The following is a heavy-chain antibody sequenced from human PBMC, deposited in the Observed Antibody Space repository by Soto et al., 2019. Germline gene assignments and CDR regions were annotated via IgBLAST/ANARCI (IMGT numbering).Heavy chain of an antibody. Sequence: GGSLRLSCAASGFTFSNYAMSWVRQAPGKGLEWVSSISESGGSTFNADSVKGRFTISRDNFKNTLYLQMNSLRAEDTAVYYCAKHDYGDYKLYDCWGQGTLVTVSS. CDR3: AKHDYGDYKLYDC. J-gene: IGHJ4*02. CDR1: GFTFSNYA. CDR2: ISESGGST. D-gene: IGHD4-17*01. V-gene: IGHV3-23*01.